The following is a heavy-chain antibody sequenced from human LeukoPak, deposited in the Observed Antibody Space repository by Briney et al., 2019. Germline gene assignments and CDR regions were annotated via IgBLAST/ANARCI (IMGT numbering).Heavy chain of an antibody. V-gene: IGHV4-39*01. CDR1: GGSISSSSYY. CDR2: IYYSGST. D-gene: IGHD3-22*01. CDR3: VNYYDSSDYQQPNHFDY. Sequence: PSETLSLTCIVSGGSISSSSYYWGWIRQPLGKGLDWIGSIYYSGSTYYNPSLKSRFTISVDTSKNQFSLKLSSVTAADTAVYYCVNYYDSSDYQQPNHFDYWGQGTLVTVSS. J-gene: IGHJ4*02.